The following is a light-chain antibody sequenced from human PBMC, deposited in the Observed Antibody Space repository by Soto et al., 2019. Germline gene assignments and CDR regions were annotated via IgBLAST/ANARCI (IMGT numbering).Light chain of an antibody. Sequence: EIVLTQSPATLSLSPGERATLSCRASQSVSSYLAWYQQKPGQAPRLLIYDASNRATGIPARFSGSGSGTDFTLTISSLEPEDFPVYYCQQRSNWPPGFGPGTKVDIK. CDR1: QSVSSY. J-gene: IGKJ3*01. CDR3: QQRSNWPPG. CDR2: DAS. V-gene: IGKV3-11*01.